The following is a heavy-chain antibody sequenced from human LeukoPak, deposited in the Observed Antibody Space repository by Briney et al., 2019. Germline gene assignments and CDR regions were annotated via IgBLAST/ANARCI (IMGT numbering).Heavy chain of an antibody. V-gene: IGHV1-18*01. CDR3: ARGRERWTNDAFDI. D-gene: IGHD2-15*01. CDR1: GYTFTTYG. J-gene: IGHJ3*02. CDR2: ISTYNDTT. Sequence: ASVKVSCKASGYTFTTYGITWGRQAPGQGREWMGGISTYNDTTSYAQNLQDRLTMTTDTSTSTAYMDLKSLRSDDTAVYYCARGRERWTNDAFDIWGQGTMVTVSS.